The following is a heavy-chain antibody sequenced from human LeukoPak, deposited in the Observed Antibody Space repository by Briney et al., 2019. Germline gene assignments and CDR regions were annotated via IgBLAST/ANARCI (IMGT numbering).Heavy chain of an antibody. CDR2: IIPLFDTA. V-gene: IGHV1-69*06. Sequence: GASVRVSCKASGGTFNSYVISWVRQAPGQGLEWMGGIIPLFDTATYVQKFQDRVTITADTSTSTVYMELSSLRSEDTAVYFCARGSSGISSWFDPWGQGTLVTVSS. CDR3: ARGSSGISSWFDP. D-gene: IGHD6-19*01. J-gene: IGHJ5*02. CDR1: GGTFNSYV.